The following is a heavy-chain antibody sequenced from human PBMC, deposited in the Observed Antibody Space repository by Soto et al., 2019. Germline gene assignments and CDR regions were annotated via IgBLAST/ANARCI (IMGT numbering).Heavy chain of an antibody. CDR3: ARHQAIPGEGAGYYYGLDV. J-gene: IGHJ6*02. D-gene: IGHD3-16*01. V-gene: IGHV4-39*01. CDR2: VSYSGRT. Sequence: SETLSLTCFVSGDSIAHSLYYWAWIRQPPGKGLEWIGSVSYSGRTYYNPSLKSRVTISVDTSNNQLSLRLTSVTAADTAVYFCARHQAIPGEGAGYYYGLDVWGQGTTVTVSS. CDR1: GDSIAHSLYY.